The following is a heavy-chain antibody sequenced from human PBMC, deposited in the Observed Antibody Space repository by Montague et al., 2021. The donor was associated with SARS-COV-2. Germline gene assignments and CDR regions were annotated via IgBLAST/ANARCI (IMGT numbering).Heavy chain of an antibody. CDR1: GTSFSGYY. CDR3: ARLRDGVVPSPILGVGPYYSYYYMDV. Sequence: SETLSLTCAVHGTSFSGYYWNWIRQPPGKGLEWIWEINHGGGTKYSPSLKSRLTISADTSKNQFSLKLTSVAAADTAVYYCARLRDGVVPSPILGVGPYYSYYYMDVWGRGTTVTVSS. J-gene: IGHJ6*03. CDR2: INHGGGT. V-gene: IGHV4-34*01. D-gene: IGHD3-10*01.